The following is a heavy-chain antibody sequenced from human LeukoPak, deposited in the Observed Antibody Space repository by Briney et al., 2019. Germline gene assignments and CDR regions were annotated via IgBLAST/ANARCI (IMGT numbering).Heavy chain of an antibody. CDR3: ARAATMTYYYYYMDV. CDR1: GYTFTSYD. CDR2: MNPNSGNT. Sequence: GVSVKVSCKASGYTFTSYDINWVRQATGQGLEWMGWMNPNSGNTGYAQKFQGRVTMTRNTSISTAYLELSSLRSEDTAVYYCARAATMTYYYYYMDVWGKGTTVTISS. D-gene: IGHD3-22*01. J-gene: IGHJ6*03. V-gene: IGHV1-8*01.